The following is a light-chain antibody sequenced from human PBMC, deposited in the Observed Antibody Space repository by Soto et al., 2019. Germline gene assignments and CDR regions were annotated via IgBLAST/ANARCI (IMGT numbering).Light chain of an antibody. CDR2: GAS. CDR1: QTFSSY. J-gene: IGKJ3*01. Sequence: EIVLTQSPGTLSLSPGERATLSCRASQTFSSYFAWYQQKPGQAPRLLIYGASSRATGIPDRFSGSGSGTDLTLTISRLEPEDVAVYYCQQYGSSPPFTFGPGTKVDIK. V-gene: IGKV3-20*01. CDR3: QQYGSSPPFT.